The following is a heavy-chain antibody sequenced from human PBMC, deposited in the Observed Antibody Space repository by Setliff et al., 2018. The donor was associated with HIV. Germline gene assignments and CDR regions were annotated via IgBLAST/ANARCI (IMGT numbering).Heavy chain of an antibody. CDR1: GYTFTSYY. D-gene: IGHD2-15*01. CDR2: INPSGGST. CDR3: ARLSCTDGNCFPYNWFDP. V-gene: IGHV1-46*01. J-gene: IGHJ5*02. Sequence: GASVKVSCKASGYTFTSYYMHWVRQAPGQGLEWMGIINPSGGSTIYAQKFQGRVAMTIDTSTSTAHMELRSLTSDDTAVYYCARLSCTDGNCFPYNWFDPWGQGTLVTVSS.